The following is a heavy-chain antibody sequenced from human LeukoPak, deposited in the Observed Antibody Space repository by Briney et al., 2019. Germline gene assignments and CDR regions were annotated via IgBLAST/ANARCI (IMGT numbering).Heavy chain of an antibody. CDR3: AKDFGEPGVWWGSGSPHPDY. Sequence: PGGSLRLSCAASGFTFSSYGMHWVRQAPGKGLEWVAFIRYDGSNKYYADSVKGRFTISRDNSKNTLYLQMNSLRAEDTAVYYCAKDFGEPGVWWGSGSPHPDYWGQGTLVTVSS. V-gene: IGHV3-30*02. D-gene: IGHD3-10*01. CDR1: GFTFSSYG. J-gene: IGHJ4*02. CDR2: IRYDGSNK.